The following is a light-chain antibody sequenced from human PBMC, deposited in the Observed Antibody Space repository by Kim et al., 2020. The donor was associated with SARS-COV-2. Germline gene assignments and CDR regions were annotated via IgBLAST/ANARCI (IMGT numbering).Light chain of an antibody. CDR2: DGS. J-gene: IGKJ1*01. CDR3: QHRQT. Sequence: DIQMTKSPSTLSASVGDRVTLTCRASQSVSRWLAWYQQKPGKAPKLLIYDGSNLQSGVPSRFSGSGSGTEFTLTISSLQPDDFAIYYCQHRQTFGQGTKVDIK. CDR1: QSVSRW. V-gene: IGKV1-5*01.